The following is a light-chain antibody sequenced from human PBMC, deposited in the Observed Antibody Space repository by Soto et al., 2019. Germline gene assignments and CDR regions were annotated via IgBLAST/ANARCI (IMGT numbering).Light chain of an antibody. Sequence: DIQMSQSPSSLSATVGDRVTITCRAAESISRHLNWYQQKPGRAPDLLIYAASTLQNGVPSRFTGSGSGTEFTLTITGLQLEDFATYYCQQDYSTLATFGQGTRLEIK. CDR2: AAS. V-gene: IGKV1-39*01. CDR1: ESISRH. J-gene: IGKJ5*01. CDR3: QQDYSTLAT.